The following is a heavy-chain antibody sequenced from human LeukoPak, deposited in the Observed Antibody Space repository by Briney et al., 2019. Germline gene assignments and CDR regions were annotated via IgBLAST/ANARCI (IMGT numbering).Heavy chain of an antibody. CDR2: IGGGADFR. CDR3: AKDLTFALYDCGRGRCHSSFYS. D-gene: IGHD5/OR15-5a*01. V-gene: IGHV3-23*01. J-gene: IGHJ4*02. Sequence: PGGSLRLSCAASGFSFSSYAMSWVRQAPGKGLEWVSAIGGGADFRFYADSVKGRFTISRDRSKNTLFLQMNSLRAEDTAVYYCAKDLTFALYDCGRGRCHSSFYSWGQGTLVTVSS. CDR1: GFSFSSYA.